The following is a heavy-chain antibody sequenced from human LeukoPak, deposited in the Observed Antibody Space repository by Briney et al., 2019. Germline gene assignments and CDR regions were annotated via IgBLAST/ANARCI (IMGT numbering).Heavy chain of an antibody. Sequence: GGSLRLSCAASRFDFSSYGMHWVRQAPGKGLEWVTSIWFDGTNIHYADSVKGRVTISRDNSKSALYLQMNSLRADDTAIYYCARDSLPMAVTGPFDHWGQGALVTVSS. D-gene: IGHD6-19*01. CDR1: RFDFSSYG. V-gene: IGHV3-33*01. CDR2: IWFDGTNI. J-gene: IGHJ4*02. CDR3: ARDSLPMAVTGPFDH.